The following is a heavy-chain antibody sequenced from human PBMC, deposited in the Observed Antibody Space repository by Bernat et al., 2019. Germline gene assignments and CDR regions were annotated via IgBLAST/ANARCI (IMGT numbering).Heavy chain of an antibody. V-gene: IGHV3-30*04. CDR3: AKGGGTYYYYYYMDV. J-gene: IGHJ6*03. CDR2: ISYDGSNK. CDR1: GFTFSSYA. D-gene: IGHD2-15*01. Sequence: QVQLVESGGGVVQPGRSLRLSCAASGFTFSSYAMHWVRQAPGKGLEWVAVISYDGSNKYYADSVKGRFTISRDNSKNTLYLQMNSLRAEDTAVYYCAKGGGTYYYYYYMDVWGKGTTVTVSS.